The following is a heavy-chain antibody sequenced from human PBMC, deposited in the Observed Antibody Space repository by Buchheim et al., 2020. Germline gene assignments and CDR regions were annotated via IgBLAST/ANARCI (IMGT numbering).Heavy chain of an antibody. Sequence: QVQLVESGGGVVQPGRSLRLSCAASGFTFSSYGMHWVRQAPGKGLEWVAIISYDGSNIYFADSVKGRFTISRDNSKNTLYLQMNSLRAEDTAVYYCAKDRYYYDSGGNFDYWGQGTL. CDR2: ISYDGSNI. CDR1: GFTFSSYG. D-gene: IGHD3-22*01. J-gene: IGHJ4*02. V-gene: IGHV3-30*18. CDR3: AKDRYYYDSGGNFDY.